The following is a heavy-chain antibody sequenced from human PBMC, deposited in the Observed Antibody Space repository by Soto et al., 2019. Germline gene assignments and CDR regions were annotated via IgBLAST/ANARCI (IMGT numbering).Heavy chain of an antibody. J-gene: IGHJ4*02. Sequence: SVKVSCKASGGTFSSYAISWVRQAPGQGLEWMGGIIPIFGTANYAQKFQGRVTITADESTSTAYMELSSLRSDDTAVYYCARDHHGDYSSDYWGQGTLVTVSS. CDR2: IIPIFGTA. V-gene: IGHV1-69*13. CDR1: GGTFSSYA. D-gene: IGHD2-21*02. CDR3: ARDHHGDYSSDY.